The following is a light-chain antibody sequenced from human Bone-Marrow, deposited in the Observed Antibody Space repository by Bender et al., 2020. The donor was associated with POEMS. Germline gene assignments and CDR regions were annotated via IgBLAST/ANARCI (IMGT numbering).Light chain of an antibody. CDR2: EDN. J-gene: IGLJ1*01. Sequence: SYELTQPPSVSVSPGQTSSLTCSGHKVGNKYASWYQQRAGQSPVLVIYEDNKRPSGVPDRFSGSKSGNTASLTISGLQAEDEADYYCCSHAGTYSLVFGTGTKVTVL. V-gene: IGLV3-1*01. CDR1: KVGNKY. CDR3: CSHAGTYSLV.